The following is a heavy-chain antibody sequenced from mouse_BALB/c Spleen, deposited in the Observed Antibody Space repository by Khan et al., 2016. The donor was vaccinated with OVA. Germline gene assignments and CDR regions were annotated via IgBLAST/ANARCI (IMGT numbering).Heavy chain of an antibody. CDR3: ARAGYGSLAY. D-gene: IGHD1-1*01. CDR2: INPSSGYT. J-gene: IGHJ3*01. Sequence: VQLQESGAELAKPGASVKMSCKASGYMFTSYWMNWVKQRPGQGLEWIGYINPSSGYTDYNQKFKDKATLTADKSSSTAYMQLSSLTSEDSAVYYCARAGYGSLAYWGQGTLVTGSA. V-gene: IGHV1-7*01. CDR1: GYMFTSYW.